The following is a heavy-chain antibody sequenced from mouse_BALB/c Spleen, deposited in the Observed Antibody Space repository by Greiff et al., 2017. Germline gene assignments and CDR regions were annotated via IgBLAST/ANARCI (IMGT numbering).Heavy chain of an antibody. V-gene: IGHV1-7*01. CDR2: INPSTGYT. Sequence: QVQLQQSGAELAKPGASVKMSCKASGYTFTSYWMHWVKQRPGQGLEWIGYINPSTGYTEYNQKFKDKATLTADKSSSTAYMQLSSLTSEDSAVYYCARFSYGYAYWGQGTLVTVSA. CDR3: ARFSYGYAY. CDR1: GYTFTSYW. D-gene: IGHD1-2*01. J-gene: IGHJ3*01.